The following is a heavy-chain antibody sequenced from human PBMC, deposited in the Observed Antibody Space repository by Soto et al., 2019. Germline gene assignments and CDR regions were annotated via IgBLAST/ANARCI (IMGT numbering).Heavy chain of an antibody. J-gene: IGHJ4*02. V-gene: IGHV5-51*01. CDR2: IYPGDSDT. CDR3: ARLMYYYDSSGYGDIGLFDY. CDR1: GYSFTSYR. Sequence: PGESLKISCKGSGYSFTSYRIGWVRQMPGKGLEWMGIIYPGDSDTRYIPSFQGQVTISADKSISTAYLQWSSLKASDTAMYYCARLMYYYDSSGYGDIGLFDYWGQGTLVTGSS. D-gene: IGHD3-22*01.